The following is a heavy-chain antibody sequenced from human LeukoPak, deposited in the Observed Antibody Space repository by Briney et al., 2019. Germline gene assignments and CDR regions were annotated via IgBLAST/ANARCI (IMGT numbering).Heavy chain of an antibody. J-gene: IGHJ4*02. D-gene: IGHD6-13*01. CDR2: ISGYNGNT. CDR1: GYTFTSYG. CDR3: AVLGIAAAGAFFDY. V-gene: IGHV1-18*01. Sequence: ASVKVSCKASGYTFTSYGISWVRQAPGQGLEWMGWISGYNGNTNYAQKLQGRVTMTTDTSTSTAYMELRSLRSDDTAVYYCAVLGIAAAGAFFDYWGREPWSPSPQ.